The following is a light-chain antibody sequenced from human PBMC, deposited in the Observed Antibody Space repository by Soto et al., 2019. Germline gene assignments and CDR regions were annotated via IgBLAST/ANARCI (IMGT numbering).Light chain of an antibody. CDR1: SSNIGAGYD. CDR2: ANS. V-gene: IGLV1-40*02. CDR3: RSYDSSLIVSKV. J-gene: IGLJ1*01. Sequence: HSVVRQSPSVSGAPGQRVTISCSGSSSNIGAGYDVQWYRQFPGTAPKLIIYANSDRPSGVPDRFSGSKYGTSASLAVTGLQAEDEADYYCRSYDSSLIVSKVFGTGTKVTV.